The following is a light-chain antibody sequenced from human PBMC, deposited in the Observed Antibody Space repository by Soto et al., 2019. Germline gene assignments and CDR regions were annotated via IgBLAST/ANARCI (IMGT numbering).Light chain of an antibody. Sequence: EIVMTQSPATLSVSPGERATLSCRASQSISRNLAWYRQKPGQAPRLLIFSASTRATGIPARLSGSGSGTEFTLTISSLQSEESAVYYCHQYNNWLLFTFGPGTKVDIK. CDR1: QSISRN. CDR3: HQYNNWLLFT. J-gene: IGKJ3*01. CDR2: SAS. V-gene: IGKV3-15*01.